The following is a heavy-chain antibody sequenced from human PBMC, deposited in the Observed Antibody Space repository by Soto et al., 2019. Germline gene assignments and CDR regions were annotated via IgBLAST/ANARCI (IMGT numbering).Heavy chain of an antibody. CDR1: GFTLSGRS. J-gene: IGHJ6*04. CDR3: ARGWFGPDV. Sequence: EVQLVESGGGLVQPGGSLRLSCAASGFTLSGRSMHWVRQAPGKGLVWVSGIDNAGTDSTYADSVKGRFTSSRDNAKHRLYLPMNSLGVEYTAVYYCARGWFGPDVWGKGTTVTVSS. CDR2: IDNAGTDS. D-gene: IGHD3-10*01. V-gene: IGHV3-74*01.